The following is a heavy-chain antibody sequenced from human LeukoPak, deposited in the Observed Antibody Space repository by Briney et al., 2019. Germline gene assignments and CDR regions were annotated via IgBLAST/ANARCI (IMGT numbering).Heavy chain of an antibody. Sequence: ASVKVSCKASGYTFTSYDINWVRQATGQGLEWMGWMNPNSGNTGYAQKFQGRVIMTRNTSISTAYMELSSLRSEDTAVYYCARGQAGFGDYYYSMDVWGKGTTVTISS. D-gene: IGHD3-10*01. J-gene: IGHJ6*04. CDR2: MNPNSGNT. CDR3: ARGQAGFGDYYYSMDV. V-gene: IGHV1-8*01. CDR1: GYTFTSYD.